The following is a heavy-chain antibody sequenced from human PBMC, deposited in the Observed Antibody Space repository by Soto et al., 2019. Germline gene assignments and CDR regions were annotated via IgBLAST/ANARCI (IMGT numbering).Heavy chain of an antibody. CDR1: GGSISSYY. CDR2: IYYSGST. Sequence: PSETLSLTCTVSGGSISSYYWSWIRRPPGKGLEWIGYIYYSGSTNYNPSLKSRVILSVDSSKNQFSLKLSSVTAADTAVYYCARKNNRNWFDPWGQGTLVTV. J-gene: IGHJ5*02. D-gene: IGHD1-20*01. V-gene: IGHV4-59*01. CDR3: ARKNNRNWFDP.